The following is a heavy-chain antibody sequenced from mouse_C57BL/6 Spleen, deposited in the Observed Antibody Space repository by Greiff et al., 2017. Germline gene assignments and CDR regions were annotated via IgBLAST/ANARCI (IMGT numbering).Heavy chain of an antibody. J-gene: IGHJ2*01. CDR2: ISSGGSYT. V-gene: IGHV5-6*01. CDR1: GFTFSSYG. CDR3: ARHRGLLRGFDF. Sequence: VQLKESGGDLVKPGGSLKLSCAASGFTFSSYGMSWVRQTPDKRLEWVATISSGGSYTYYPASVTGRVTISRDIAKNTLYLQISSRTSEDTAMYSCARHRGLLRGFDFWGQGTTLTVSS. D-gene: IGHD1-1*01.